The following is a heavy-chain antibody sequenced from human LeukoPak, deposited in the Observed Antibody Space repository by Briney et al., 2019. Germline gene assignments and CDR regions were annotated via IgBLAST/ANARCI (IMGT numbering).Heavy chain of an antibody. CDR2: ISAYNGNT. Sequence: GASVKVSCKASGYTFTSYGISWVRQAPGQGLEWMGWISAYNGNTNYAQKLQGRVTMTTDTSTSTAYMELRSLRSDDTAVYYCARDTPLRGYCSSTSCYEDYYYYGMDVWGQGTTVTVS. V-gene: IGHV1-18*01. D-gene: IGHD2-2*01. CDR3: ARDTPLRGYCSSTSCYEDYYYYGMDV. J-gene: IGHJ6*02. CDR1: GYTFTSYG.